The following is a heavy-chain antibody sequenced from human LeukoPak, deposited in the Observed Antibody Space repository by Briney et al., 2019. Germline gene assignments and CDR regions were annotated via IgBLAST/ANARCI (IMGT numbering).Heavy chain of an antibody. D-gene: IGHD2-2*01. J-gene: IGHJ4*02. CDR1: GGSITSSNYF. CDR3: ARDSCSSTSCRRKFDN. CDR2: IYYSGST. Sequence: SETLSLTCTVSGGSITSSNYFWGWIRQSPGKGLEWIGSIYYSGSTYYDPSLKSRVTISVETSKIQFSLKLSSVTAADSAVYYCARDSCSSTSCRRKFDNWGQGTLVTVSS. V-gene: IGHV4-39*07.